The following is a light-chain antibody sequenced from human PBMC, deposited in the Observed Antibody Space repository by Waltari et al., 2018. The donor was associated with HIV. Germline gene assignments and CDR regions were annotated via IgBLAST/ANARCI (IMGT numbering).Light chain of an antibody. Sequence: QSALTQPPSASGSPGQSVTNSCTGTRSDVGGYNYVSWYQQHPGKAPKLMIYEVSKRPSGVPDRFSGSKSGNTASLTVSGLQAEDEADYYCSSSRVFGGGTKLTVL. V-gene: IGLV2-8*01. CDR1: RSDVGGYNY. J-gene: IGLJ3*02. CDR3: SSSRV. CDR2: EVS.